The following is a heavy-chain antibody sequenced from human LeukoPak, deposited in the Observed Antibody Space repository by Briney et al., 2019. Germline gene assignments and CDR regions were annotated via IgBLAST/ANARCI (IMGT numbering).Heavy chain of an antibody. Sequence: SQTLSLTCTVSGGSISSGGYYWGWIRQPPAKGLEWIGSFYYRGSTYYNPSLKSRVTISVDTSKNQSSLKLSSVTAADTAVYYCARVGAARLKSGNWCDPWGQGTLVTVSS. CDR2: FYYRGST. J-gene: IGHJ5*02. CDR1: GGSISSGGYY. CDR3: ARVGAARLKSGNWCDP. D-gene: IGHD6-6*01. V-gene: IGHV4-39*01.